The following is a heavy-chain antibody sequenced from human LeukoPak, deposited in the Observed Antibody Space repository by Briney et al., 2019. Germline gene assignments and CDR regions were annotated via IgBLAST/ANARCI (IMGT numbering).Heavy chain of an antibody. CDR2: ISAYNGNT. CDR3: ATTYYSDTSGATHAAD. Sequence: ASVKVSCKPSGYTFTRSGINWLRQAPAQGLEWKGWISAYNGNTDYAQKFQGRVTLTTDTSTSTAYMELTSLRFDDTAVYYCATTYYSDTSGATHAADWGQGTLVTVSS. J-gene: IGHJ4*02. CDR1: GYTFTRSG. D-gene: IGHD3-22*01. V-gene: IGHV1-18*01.